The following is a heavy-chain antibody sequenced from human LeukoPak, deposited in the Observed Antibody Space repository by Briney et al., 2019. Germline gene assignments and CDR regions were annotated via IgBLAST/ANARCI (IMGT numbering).Heavy chain of an antibody. CDR1: GFTFSTYA. D-gene: IGHD6-13*01. Sequence: PGGSLRLSCAASGFTFSTYAMTWVRQAPGKGLEWVSAISGSGGSTYYADSVKGRFTIYRDNSNYTLFVQMHSLRPDDTAVYYCANFDGSSQAFHLWGQGTMVTVSS. CDR2: ISGSGGST. V-gene: IGHV3-23*01. CDR3: ANFDGSSQAFHL. J-gene: IGHJ3*01.